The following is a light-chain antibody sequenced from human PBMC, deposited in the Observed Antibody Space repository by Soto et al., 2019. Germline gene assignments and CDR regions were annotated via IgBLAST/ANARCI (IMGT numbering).Light chain of an antibody. Sequence: ETVMTQSPGTLSVSLGERATLSCRASQSVSIHLAWYQQKPGQAPRLLIYGASTRATGIPARFSGSGSGTDFTLTVSRLEPEDFAVYYCQQRSHWPGTFGQGTKVDI. CDR2: GAS. CDR1: QSVSIH. V-gene: IGKV3-11*01. J-gene: IGKJ1*01. CDR3: QQRSHWPGT.